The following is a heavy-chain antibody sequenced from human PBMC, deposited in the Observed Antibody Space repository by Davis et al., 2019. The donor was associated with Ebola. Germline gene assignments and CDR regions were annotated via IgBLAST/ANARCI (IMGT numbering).Heavy chain of an antibody. Sequence: SETLSLTCTVSGGSISSYYWSWIRQPPGKGLEWIGHTYHSGSTNYNPSLKSRVTISVDTSKNQFSLKLSSVTAADTAVYYCARVVSSGWYNWFDPWGQGTLVTVSS. CDR2: TYHSGST. CDR3: ARVVSSGWYNWFDP. V-gene: IGHV4-59*13. D-gene: IGHD6-19*01. CDR1: GGSISSYY. J-gene: IGHJ5*02.